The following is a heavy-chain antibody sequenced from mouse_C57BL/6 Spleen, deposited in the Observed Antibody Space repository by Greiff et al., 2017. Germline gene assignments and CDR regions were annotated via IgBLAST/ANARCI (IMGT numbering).Heavy chain of an antibody. CDR3: ARRTNYYGSEDY. Sequence: VQRVESGAELAKPGASVKLSCKASGYTFTSSWMHWVKQRPGQGLEWIGYINPSSGYTKYNQKFKVKATLTADKSSSTASMQLSSLTYGDSAVYYYARRTNYYGSEDYWGQGTTLTVSS. CDR2: INPSSGYT. CDR1: GYTFTSSW. D-gene: IGHD1-1*01. V-gene: IGHV1-7*01. J-gene: IGHJ2*01.